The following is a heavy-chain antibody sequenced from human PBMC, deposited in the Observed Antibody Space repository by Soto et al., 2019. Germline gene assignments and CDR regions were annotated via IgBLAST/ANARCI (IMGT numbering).Heavy chain of an antibody. CDR3: ARVDDCSRTSCYLDSGMDV. CDR2: IITILGIS. J-gene: IGHJ6*02. Sequence: ASVKVSCKASGGSFSNYGINWVRQAPGQGLEWMGGIITILGISKYVQKFQGRVTITTDESTSTAYMELSSLRSEDTAVYYCARVDDCSRTSCYLDSGMDVWGQGTTVTVSS. D-gene: IGHD2-2*01. CDR1: GGSFSNYG. V-gene: IGHV1-69*05.